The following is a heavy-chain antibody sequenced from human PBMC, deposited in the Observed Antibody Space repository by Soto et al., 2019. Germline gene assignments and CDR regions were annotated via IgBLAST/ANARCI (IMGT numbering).Heavy chain of an antibody. CDR2: ISNDGINK. V-gene: IGHV3-30*18. J-gene: IGHJ4*02. CDR3: GKDRVSEHNNGWPQGQ. CDR1: GFTFGGYG. D-gene: IGHD2-21*01. Sequence: QVQLVESGGGVVQPGRSLRLSCAASGFTFGGYGMHWVRQSPCKGLEWVAVISNDGINKYYVDSVRGRFTISRDNSKNTLHLQMDSLRPEDTAVYYCGKDRVSEHNNGWPQGQWGQGTLVTVSS.